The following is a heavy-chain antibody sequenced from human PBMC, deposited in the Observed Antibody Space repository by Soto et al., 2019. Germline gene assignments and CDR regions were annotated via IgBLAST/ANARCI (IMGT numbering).Heavy chain of an antibody. CDR1: AGTLRGCV. J-gene: IGHJ4*01. D-gene: IGHD1-26*01. CDR3: TSGLFSGSSYSGSWYYFDS. Sequence: SETLRHSCPVSAGTLRGCVRTVLRPLPGKGLQWIGQINHSGSSIYNPSLKNRVTISTMSNNKFSLELSSVTAADTAVYYCTSGLFSGSSYSGSWYYFDSWGQGTMVS. V-gene: IGHV4-34*01. CDR2: INHSGSS.